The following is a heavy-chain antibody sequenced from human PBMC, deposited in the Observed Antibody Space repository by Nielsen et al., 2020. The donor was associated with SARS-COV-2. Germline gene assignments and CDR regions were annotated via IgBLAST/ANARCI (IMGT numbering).Heavy chain of an antibody. Sequence: ASVKVSCKASGYSFSSYAINWVRQAPGHRLEWMGWSSAGGGDTHYSQKFQGRVTFSSDTSATTAHMELTSLRSEDTAVYYCARVLTTVTAGYYYYYMDVWGNGTTVRVSS. J-gene: IGHJ6*03. CDR1: GYSFSSYA. V-gene: IGHV1-3*01. CDR3: ARVLTTVTAGYYYYYMDV. D-gene: IGHD4-17*01. CDR2: SSAGGGDT.